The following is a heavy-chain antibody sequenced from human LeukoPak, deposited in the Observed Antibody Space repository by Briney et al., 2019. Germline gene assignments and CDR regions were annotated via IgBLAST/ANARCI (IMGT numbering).Heavy chain of an antibody. V-gene: IGHV3-21*05. CDR1: GFTFSSYS. D-gene: IGHD1-26*01. CDR3: AASNSGSYYWQGY. CDR2: ISSSSSYT. Sequence: GGSLRLSCAASGFTFSSYSMNWVRQAPGKGLEWVSYISSSSSYTNYADSVKGRFTISRDNAKNSLYLQMNSLRAEDTAVYYCAASNSGSYYWQGYWGQGTLVTVSS. J-gene: IGHJ4*02.